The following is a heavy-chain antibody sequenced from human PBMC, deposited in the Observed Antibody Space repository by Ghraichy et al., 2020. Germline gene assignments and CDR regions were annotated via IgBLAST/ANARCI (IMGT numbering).Heavy chain of an antibody. J-gene: IGHJ4*02. V-gene: IGHV4-39*01. CDR3: ARSLFEGDSSGYFFDY. Sequence: SETLSLTCTVSGGSISSSSYYWGWIRQPPGKGLEWIGSIYYSGSTYYNPSLKSRVTISVDTSKNQFSLKLSSVTAADTAVYYCARSLFEGDSSGYFFDYWGQGTLVTVSS. CDR1: GGSISSSSYY. CDR2: IYYSGST. D-gene: IGHD3-22*01.